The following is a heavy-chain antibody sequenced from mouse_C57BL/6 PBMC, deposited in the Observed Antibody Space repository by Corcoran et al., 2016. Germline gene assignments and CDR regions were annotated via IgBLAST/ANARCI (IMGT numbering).Heavy chain of an antibody. CDR3: ARVFQYYFDY. J-gene: IGHJ2*01. Sequence: QIQLVQSGPELKKPGETVKISCKASGYTFTTYGMSWVKQAPGKGLKWMGWINTYSGVPTYADDFKGRFAFSLETSASTAYLQINNLKNEDTATYFCARVFQYYFDYWGQGTTLTVSS. CDR1: GYTFTTYG. CDR2: INTYSGVP. V-gene: IGHV9-3*01.